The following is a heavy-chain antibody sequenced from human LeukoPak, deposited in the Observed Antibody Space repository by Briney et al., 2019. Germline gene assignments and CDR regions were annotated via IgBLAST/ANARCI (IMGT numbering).Heavy chain of an antibody. V-gene: IGHV4-34*01. J-gene: IGHJ4*02. CDR3: ARGNDSKKSGY. CDR2: IHPSGST. CDR1: GFAFSSYA. Sequence: GSLRLSCAASGFAFSSYAMSWVRQPPGKGLEWIGEIHPSGSTYFNPSLESRVTMSLDTSKNQFSLRVTSVTAADTAMYYCARGNDSKKSGYWGQGTLVTVSS. D-gene: IGHD4-11*01.